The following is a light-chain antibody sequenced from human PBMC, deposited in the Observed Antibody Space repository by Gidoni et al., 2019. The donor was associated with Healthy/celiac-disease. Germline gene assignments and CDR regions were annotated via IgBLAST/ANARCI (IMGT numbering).Light chain of an antibody. Sequence: DIVMTQSPDSLDVSLIERATINCKSSQSVLYSANNKNYLAWYQQNPGQPPKLLIYWASTLEFGVPDRFSGSGSGTDFTLTISSLQAEDVAVYSCQQYFSAPLTFGQGTKLEIK. CDR2: WAS. CDR3: QQYFSAPLT. CDR1: QSVLYSANNKNY. J-gene: IGKJ2*01. V-gene: IGKV4-1*01.